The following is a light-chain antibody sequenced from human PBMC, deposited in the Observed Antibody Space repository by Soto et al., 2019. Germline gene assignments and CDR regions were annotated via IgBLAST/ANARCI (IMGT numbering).Light chain of an antibody. J-gene: IGKJ2*01. CDR3: QQYGSSPGT. CDR1: QSVSSSY. V-gene: IGKV3-20*01. CDR2: GAS. Sequence: EIVWTQSPGTLSLSPGERATLSCRASQSVSSSYLAWYQQKPGQAPRLLIYGASSRATGIPDRFSGSGSGKEFTLTISRLEPEDFAVYYCQQYGSSPGTFGQGTKLEIK.